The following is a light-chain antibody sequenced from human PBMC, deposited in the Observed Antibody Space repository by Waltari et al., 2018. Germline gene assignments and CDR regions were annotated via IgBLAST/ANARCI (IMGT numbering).Light chain of an antibody. Sequence: QTVVTQAPWLSLSPGGTVTLTCAFSSVSLPITSYATWYQQTPGQAPRTLVYKGTSRSYGVPDRFSGSILGNKAALTITGAQADDESDDYCSLYMGSGIWVFGGGTKLTVL. CDR1: SVSLPITSY. V-gene: IGLV8-61*01. J-gene: IGLJ3*02. CDR3: SLYMGSGIWV. CDR2: KGT.